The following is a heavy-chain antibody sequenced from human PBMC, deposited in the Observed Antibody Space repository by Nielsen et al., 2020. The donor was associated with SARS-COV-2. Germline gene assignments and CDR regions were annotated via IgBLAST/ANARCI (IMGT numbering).Heavy chain of an antibody. V-gene: IGHV4-59*08. CDR2: IYYSGST. J-gene: IGHJ6*04. Sequence: GSLRLSCAVYGGSFSGYYWSWIRQPPGKGLEWIGYIYYSGSTNYNPSLKSRVTISVDTSKNQFSLKLSSVTAADTAVYYCARHDRITIFGVGEVDVWGKGTTVTVSS. D-gene: IGHD3-3*01. CDR1: GGSFSGYY. CDR3: ARHDRITIFGVGEVDV.